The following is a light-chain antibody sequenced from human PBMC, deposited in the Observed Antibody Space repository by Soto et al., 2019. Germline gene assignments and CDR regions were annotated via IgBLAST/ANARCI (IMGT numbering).Light chain of an antibody. Sequence: EIMLTQSPGTLSLSPGERATLSCRASQSVSSSHLAWYQQKPGQAPRLLIYGASSRATGIPDRFSGSGSGTDFTLTISRLEPEDFAVYYCQQYDNPPPWTFGQGTKVEIK. V-gene: IGKV3-20*01. CDR3: QQYDNPPPWT. CDR1: QSVSSSH. J-gene: IGKJ1*01. CDR2: GAS.